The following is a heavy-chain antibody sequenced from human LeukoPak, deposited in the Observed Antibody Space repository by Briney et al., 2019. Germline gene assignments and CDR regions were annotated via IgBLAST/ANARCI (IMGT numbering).Heavy chain of an antibody. V-gene: IGHV3-11*01. CDR2: ISTSGSTT. CDR3: ARDGDYGGNNWLDP. Sequence: KPGGSLRLSCAASGFTFSDYYMSWVRQAPGRGLEWISYISTSGSTTYYADSVKGRFTISRDNAKNSLYLQISRLRAEGTAIYYCARDGDYGGNNWLDPWGQGTLVTVSS. J-gene: IGHJ5*02. D-gene: IGHD4-23*01. CDR1: GFTFSDYY.